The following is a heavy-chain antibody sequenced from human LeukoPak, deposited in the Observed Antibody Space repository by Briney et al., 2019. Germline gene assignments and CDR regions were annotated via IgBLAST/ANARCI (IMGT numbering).Heavy chain of an antibody. CDR2: ISGSGGST. CDR3: AKDPGYSYGYSFDY. J-gene: IGHJ4*02. V-gene: IGHV3-23*01. D-gene: IGHD5-18*01. Sequence: TGGSLRLSCAASGFTFSTYAMSWVRQAPGKGLEWVSAISGSGGSTYYADSVKGRFTISRDNSKNTLYLQMNSLRAEDTAVYYCAKDPGYSYGYSFDYWGQGTLVTVSS. CDR1: GFTFSTYA.